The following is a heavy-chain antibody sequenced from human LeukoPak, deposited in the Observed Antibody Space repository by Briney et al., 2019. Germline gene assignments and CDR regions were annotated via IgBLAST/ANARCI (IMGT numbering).Heavy chain of an antibody. J-gene: IGHJ5*02. CDR3: ARNYVTGTDQFGP. D-gene: IGHD1-7*01. V-gene: IGHV4-31*03. Sequence: PSETLSLTCTVSGGSISSGGYSWSWIRQHPGKGLEWIGYIYYSGSTYYNPSLKSRVTISVDTSKNQFSLKLSSVTAADTAVYYCARNYVTGTDQFGPWGQGTLVTVSS. CDR1: GGSISSGGYS. CDR2: IYYSGST.